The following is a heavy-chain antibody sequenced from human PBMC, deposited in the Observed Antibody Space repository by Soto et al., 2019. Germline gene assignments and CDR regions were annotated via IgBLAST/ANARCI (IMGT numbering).Heavy chain of an antibody. V-gene: IGHV4-38-2*02. CDR3: ARVYVMVVAGSTFDY. D-gene: IGHD6-19*01. CDR2: IYHGGTT. CDR1: GDSISSGSY. Sequence: SETLSLTCTVSGDSISSGSYWGWIRQPPGEGPEWIASIYHGGTTFYNPSLKSRISISVDTSKNQFSLRLTSVTAADTATYYCARVYVMVVAGSTFDYWGPGTLVTVSS. J-gene: IGHJ4*03.